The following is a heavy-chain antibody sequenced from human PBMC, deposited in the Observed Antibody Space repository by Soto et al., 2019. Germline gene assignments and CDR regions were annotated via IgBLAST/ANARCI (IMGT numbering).Heavy chain of an antibody. V-gene: IGHV3-30*18. CDR2: ISYDGSNK. CDR3: AKGDTARTFDY. J-gene: IGHJ4*02. D-gene: IGHD5-18*01. Sequence: VQLVESGGGLVQPGGSLRLSCAASGFTFSSYGMHWVRQAPGKGLEWVAVISYDGSNKYYADSVKGRFTISRDNSKNTLYLQMNSLRAEDTAVYYCAKGDTARTFDYWGQGTLVTVSS. CDR1: GFTFSSYG.